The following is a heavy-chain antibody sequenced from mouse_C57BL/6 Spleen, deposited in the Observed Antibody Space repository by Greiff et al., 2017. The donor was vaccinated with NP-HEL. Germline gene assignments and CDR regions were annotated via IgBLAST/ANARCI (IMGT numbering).Heavy chain of an antibody. CDR3: ARRSYGNDWYFDV. CDR2: ISNLAYSI. D-gene: IGHD2-1*01. J-gene: IGHJ1*03. CDR1: GFTFSDYG. Sequence: VQLVESGGGLVQPGGSLKLSCAASGFTFSDYGMAWVRQAPRKGPEWVAFISNLAYSIYYADTVTGRFTIPRANAKNTLYLEISSLRSEDTAMYYCARRSYGNDWYFDVWGTGTTVTVSS. V-gene: IGHV5-15*01.